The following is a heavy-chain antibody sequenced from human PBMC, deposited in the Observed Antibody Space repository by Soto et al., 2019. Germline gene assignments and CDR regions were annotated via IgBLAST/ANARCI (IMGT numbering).Heavy chain of an antibody. J-gene: IGHJ6*02. CDR2: INAGNGNT. Sequence: GSVKVSCKASGYTFTSYAMHWVRQAPGQRLEWMGWINAGNGNTKYSQKFQGRVTITRDASASTAYMELSSLRSEDTAVYYCARGDWSSSWPPYYGTDVWGQGTTVTVSS. CDR3: ARGDWSSSWPPYYGTDV. V-gene: IGHV1-3*01. D-gene: IGHD6-13*01. CDR1: GYTFTSYA.